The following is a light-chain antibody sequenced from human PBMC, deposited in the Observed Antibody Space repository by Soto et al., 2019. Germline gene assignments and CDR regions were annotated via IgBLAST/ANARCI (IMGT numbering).Light chain of an antibody. CDR2: GAS. Sequence: EIVMTQSPGTLSVSPGERATLSCRASQSVSGSLAWYQQKPGQAPRLLIYGASTRATDIPARFSGSGSGTEFTLTISNLQSEDFAVYYCQQYKSWAMFTFGPGTKVEIK. CDR3: QQYKSWAMFT. J-gene: IGKJ3*01. CDR1: QSVSGS. V-gene: IGKV3-15*01.